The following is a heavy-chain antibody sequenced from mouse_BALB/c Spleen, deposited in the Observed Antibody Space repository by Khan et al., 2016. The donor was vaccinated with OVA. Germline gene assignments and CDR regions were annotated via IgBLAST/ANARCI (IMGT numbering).Heavy chain of an antibody. CDR1: GYSITSGYA. V-gene: IGHV3-2*02. CDR2: ISYSDVT. CDR3: ARGNYYGYYFDY. J-gene: IGHJ2*01. D-gene: IGHD1-1*01. Sequence: EVELVESGPGLVKPSQSLSLTCTVTGYSITSGYAWNWIRQFPGNKLEWMGYISYSDVTNYNPSLKSRLSITRDTSKNQFFLQLNSVTTEDTATYYCARGNYYGYYFDYWGQGTTLTVSS.